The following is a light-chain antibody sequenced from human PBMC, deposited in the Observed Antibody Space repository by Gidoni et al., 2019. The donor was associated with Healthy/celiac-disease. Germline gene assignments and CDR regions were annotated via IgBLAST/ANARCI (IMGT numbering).Light chain of an antibody. CDR1: KLGDKY. J-gene: IGLJ2*01. Sequence: SYELTPPPSVSVSQGQTASITCSGDKLGDKYACWYQQKPGQSPVMVIYQDSKRPSGIPERFSGSNSGNTATLTISGTQAMDEADYYCQAWDSSSVVFGGGTKLTVL. CDR3: QAWDSSSVV. CDR2: QDS. V-gene: IGLV3-1*01.